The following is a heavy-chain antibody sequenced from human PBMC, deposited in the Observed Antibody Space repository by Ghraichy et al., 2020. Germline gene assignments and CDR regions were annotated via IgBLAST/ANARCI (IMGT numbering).Heavy chain of an antibody. CDR1: GFTFSSYG. V-gene: IGHV3-30*18. CDR3: AKDQGRYSSGWYVY. D-gene: IGHD6-19*01. CDR2: ISYDGSNK. J-gene: IGHJ4*02. Sequence: GGSLRLSCAASGFTFSSYGMHWVRQAPGKGLEWVAVISYDGSNKYYADSVKGRFTISRDNSKNTLYLQMNSLRAEDTAVYYCAKDQGRYSSGWYVYWGQGTLVTVSS.